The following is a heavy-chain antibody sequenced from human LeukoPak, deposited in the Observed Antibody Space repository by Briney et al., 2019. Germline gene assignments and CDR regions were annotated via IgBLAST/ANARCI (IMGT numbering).Heavy chain of an antibody. Sequence: ASVKVSCKTSGYSFTDYYMHWVRQAPGQGLESMGWINPNSGGTSSAQKFQGRVTMTRDTSITTVYMEVSWLTSDDTAIYYCARADRLDGGPYLIGPWGQGTLVTVSS. J-gene: IGHJ5*02. V-gene: IGHV1-2*02. D-gene: IGHD2-21*01. CDR3: ARADRLDGGPYLIGP. CDR1: GYSFTDYY. CDR2: INPNSGGT.